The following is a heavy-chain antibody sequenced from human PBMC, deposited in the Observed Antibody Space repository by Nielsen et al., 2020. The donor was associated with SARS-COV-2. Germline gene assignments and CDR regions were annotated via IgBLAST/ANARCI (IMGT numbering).Heavy chain of an antibody. D-gene: IGHD5/OR15-5a*01. Sequence: GGSLRLSCAASGFTFSSYGMHWVRQAPGKGLEWVAVIWYDGSNKYYADSVKGRFTISRDNSKNTLYLQMNSLRAEDTAVYYCTRALLRFNWFDPWGQGTLVTVSS. V-gene: IGHV3-33*01. CDR2: IWYDGSNK. CDR3: TRALLRFNWFDP. CDR1: GFTFSSYG. J-gene: IGHJ5*02.